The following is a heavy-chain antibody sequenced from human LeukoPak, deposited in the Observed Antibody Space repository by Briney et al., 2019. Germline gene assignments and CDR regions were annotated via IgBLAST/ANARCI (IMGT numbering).Heavy chain of an antibody. J-gene: IGHJ3*02. D-gene: IGHD4-23*01. CDR2: IYNSGST. V-gene: IGHV4-59*13. CDR1: GGSISSYY. Sequence: SETLSLTCTVSGGSISSYYWRWIRQPRDKGLEWIGYIYNSGSTNYNHPLKSRVTISEDMSNNQFSLKLSSETAADTAVYYCARALRLWGGNSGIAFDIRGQGTMVTVSS. CDR3: ARALRLWGGNSGIAFDI.